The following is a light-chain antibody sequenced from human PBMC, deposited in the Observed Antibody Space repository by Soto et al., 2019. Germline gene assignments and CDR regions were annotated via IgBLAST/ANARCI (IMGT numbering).Light chain of an antibody. J-gene: IGLJ1*01. CDR2: DVS. V-gene: IGLV2-14*02. CDR3: NSFTSSSTYV. Sequence: QSALTQPASGSGSPGQSITISCTGTSSDVGSYNLVSWYQQHPGKAPKLMIYDVSNRPSGVSNRFSGSKSGNTASLTISGLQAEDEANYYCNSFTSSSTYVFGTGTKVTVL. CDR1: SSDVGSYNL.